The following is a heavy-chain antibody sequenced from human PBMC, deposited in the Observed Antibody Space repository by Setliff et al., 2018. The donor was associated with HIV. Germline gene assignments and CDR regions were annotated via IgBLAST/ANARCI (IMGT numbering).Heavy chain of an antibody. D-gene: IGHD3-22*01. CDR2: IYTSGRI. J-gene: IGHJ4*02. CDR1: GGSISSGSYY. V-gene: IGHV4-61*02. CDR3: ARDSDYYDSSTYRLDY. Sequence: NPSETLSLTCTVSGGSISSGSYYWSWIRQPAGKGLEWIGRIYTSGRIDYNPSLKSRVTISVDTSNKQFSLNLSSVTAADTAVYYCARDSDYYDSSTYRLDYWGQGTLVTVSS.